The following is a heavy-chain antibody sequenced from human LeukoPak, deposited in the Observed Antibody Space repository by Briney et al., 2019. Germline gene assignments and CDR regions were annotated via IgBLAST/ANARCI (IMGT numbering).Heavy chain of an antibody. D-gene: IGHD3-10*01. CDR2: ISGSGRST. CDR3: AKGGYGSGMDV. Sequence: RGTLRLSCGVSGFTFTNYGMIWVRQAPGKGLEWVSVISGSGRSTYYADSVKGRFTISRDNSKNTLYLQMNSLRAEDTAVYYCAKGGYGSGMDVWGKGTTVTVS. V-gene: IGHV3-23*01. J-gene: IGHJ6*03. CDR1: GFTFTNYG.